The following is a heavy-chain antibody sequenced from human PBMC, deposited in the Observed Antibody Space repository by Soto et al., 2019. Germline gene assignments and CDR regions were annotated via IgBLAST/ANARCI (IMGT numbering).Heavy chain of an antibody. CDR3: GKDSYSNYGYFDY. J-gene: IGHJ4*02. CDR2: ISYDGSNK. Sequence: GGSLRLSCAASGFTLSIYGMHWVRQAPGKGLEWVAVISYDGSNKYYADSVKGRFTISRDNSKNTLYLQMNSLRAEDTADYYCGKDSYSNYGYFDYWGQGTLVTVSS. CDR1: GFTLSIYG. V-gene: IGHV3-30*18. D-gene: IGHD4-4*01.